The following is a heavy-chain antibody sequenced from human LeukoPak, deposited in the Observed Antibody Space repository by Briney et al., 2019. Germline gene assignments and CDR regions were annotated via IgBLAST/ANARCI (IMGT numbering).Heavy chain of an antibody. CDR3: ARDPYSGSYGNYYYYFMDV. Sequence: GGSLRLSCAASGFTFSSYNMNWVRQAPGKGLEWVSSITSGSSYRFYADSVKGRFTISRDNAKNSLYLQMNSLRAEDTAVYYCARDPYSGSYGNYYYYFMDVWGKGTTVAISS. V-gene: IGHV3-21*01. D-gene: IGHD1-26*01. CDR2: ITSGSSYR. CDR1: GFTFSSYN. J-gene: IGHJ6*03.